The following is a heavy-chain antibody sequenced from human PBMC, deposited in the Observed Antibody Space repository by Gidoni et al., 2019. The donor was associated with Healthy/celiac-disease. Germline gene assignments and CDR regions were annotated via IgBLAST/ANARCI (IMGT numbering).Heavy chain of an antibody. Sequence: QVTLRESGPALVKPTQTLTLTCTFSGFSLSTSGMCVSWIRQPPGKALEWLALIDWDDDKYYSTSLKTRLTISKDTSKNQVVLTMTNMDPVDTATYYCARIRGSSGWNKGVYYYYYGMDVWGQGTTVTVSS. CDR3: ARIRGSSGWNKGVYYYYYGMDV. V-gene: IGHV2-70*01. J-gene: IGHJ6*02. CDR2: IDWDDDK. CDR1: GFSLSTSGMC. D-gene: IGHD6-19*01.